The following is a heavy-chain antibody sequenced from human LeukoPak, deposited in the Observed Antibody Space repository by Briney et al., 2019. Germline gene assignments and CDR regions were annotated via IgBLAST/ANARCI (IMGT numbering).Heavy chain of an antibody. D-gene: IGHD3-3*02. J-gene: IGHJ5*02. CDR1: GFTFSSYS. Sequence: GGSLRLSCAASGFTFSSYSMNWVRQAPGKGREWVSSISSSSSYIYYADSVKGRFTISRDNAKSSLYLQMNSLRAEDTAVYYCARDLIYNWFDPWGQGTLVTVSS. CDR3: ARDLIYNWFDP. CDR2: ISSSSSYI. V-gene: IGHV3-21*01.